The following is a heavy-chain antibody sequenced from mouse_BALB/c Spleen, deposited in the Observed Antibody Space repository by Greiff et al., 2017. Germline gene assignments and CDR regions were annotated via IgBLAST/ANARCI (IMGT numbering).Heavy chain of an antibody. D-gene: IGHD6-1*01. J-gene: IGHJ4*01. CDR2: INPYNGDT. V-gene: IGHV1-20*02. Sequence: VHVKQSGPELVKPGASVKISCKASGYSFTGYFMNWVMQSHGKSLEWIGRINPYNGDTFYNQKFKGKATLTVDKSSSTAHMELRSLASEDSAVYYCARTSTGAMDYWGQGTSVTVSS. CDR1: GYSFTGYF. CDR3: ARTSTGAMDY.